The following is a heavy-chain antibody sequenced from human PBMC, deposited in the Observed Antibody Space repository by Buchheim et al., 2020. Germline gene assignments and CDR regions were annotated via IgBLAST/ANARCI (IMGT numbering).Heavy chain of an antibody. D-gene: IGHD5-18*01. Sequence: QVQLVESGGGVVQPGRSLRLSCAASGFTFSRYGMHWVRQAPGKGLEWVAVISYDGSNKYYADSVKGRFTISRDNSKNTLYLQMNSLRAEDTAVYYCAKDKGYSYGLDYGGQGT. CDR2: ISYDGSNK. CDR1: GFTFSRYG. CDR3: AKDKGYSYGLDY. J-gene: IGHJ4*02. V-gene: IGHV3-30*18.